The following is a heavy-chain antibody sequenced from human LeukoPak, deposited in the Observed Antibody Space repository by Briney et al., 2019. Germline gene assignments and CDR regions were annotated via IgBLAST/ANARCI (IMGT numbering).Heavy chain of an antibody. CDR3: ARDGYNQGHDAFDI. D-gene: IGHD5-24*01. V-gene: IGHV4-59*01. Sequence: SETLSLTCAVSGGSISSYYWSWIRQPPGKGLEWIGYIYYSGSTNYNPSLKSRVTISVDTSKNQFSLKLGSVTAADTAVYYCARDGYNQGHDAFDIWGQGTMVTVSS. J-gene: IGHJ3*02. CDR1: GGSISSYY. CDR2: IYYSGST.